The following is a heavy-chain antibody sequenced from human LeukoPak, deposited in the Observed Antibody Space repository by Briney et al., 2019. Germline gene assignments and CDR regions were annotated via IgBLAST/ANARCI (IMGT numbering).Heavy chain of an antibody. CDR3: ARAHFDWLLDY. CDR1: GFTLSIHA. D-gene: IGHD3-9*01. Sequence: SLRLSRAPSGFTLSIHAMHWVRPAPGKGLEWGAVISYDGSNKYYADSVKGRFTIYRDTSKNTLYLQMNSLRAEDTAVYYCARAHFDWLLDYWGQGTLVTVSS. CDR2: ISYDGSNK. J-gene: IGHJ4*02. V-gene: IGHV3-30-3*01.